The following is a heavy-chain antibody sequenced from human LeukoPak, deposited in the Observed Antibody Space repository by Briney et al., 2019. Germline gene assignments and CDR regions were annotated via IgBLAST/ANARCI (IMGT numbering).Heavy chain of an antibody. CDR1: GGSIRSSYYY. J-gene: IGHJ5*02. Sequence: SETLSLTCTVSGGSIRSSYYYWGWIRQPPGKGLEWIGSIYDSGSTYYNPSLKSRVTISVDTSKNQFSLKLSSVTAADTAVYYCARDLSAAARFHWFDPWGQGTLVTVSS. D-gene: IGHD6-13*01. CDR2: IYDSGST. V-gene: IGHV4-39*07. CDR3: ARDLSAAARFHWFDP.